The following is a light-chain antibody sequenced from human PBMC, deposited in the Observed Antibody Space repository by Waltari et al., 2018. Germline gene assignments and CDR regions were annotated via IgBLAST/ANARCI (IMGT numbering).Light chain of an antibody. CDR1: QDISTY. Sequence: DIQMNKSTSPLSASVGHRVTITCRSSQDISTYVAWYQQKRERAPKVLIYRASTLQSGVPSRFSGSGSGTDFSLTISSLQPEDFATYYCQQHNRNPRTFGQGTKVEIK. CDR3: QQHNRNPRT. J-gene: IGKJ1*01. V-gene: IGKV1-16*01. CDR2: RAS.